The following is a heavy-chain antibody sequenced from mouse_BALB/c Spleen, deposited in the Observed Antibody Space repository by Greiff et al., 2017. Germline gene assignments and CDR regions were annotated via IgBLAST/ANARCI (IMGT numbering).Heavy chain of an antibody. V-gene: IGHV5-17*02. J-gene: IGHJ3*01. D-gene: IGHD3-1*01. CDR2: ISSGSSTI. CDR3: ARGGGSGYQFAY. CDR1: GFTFSSFG. Sequence: EVHLVESGGGLVQPGGSRKLSCAASGFTFSSFGMHWVRQAPEKGLEWVAYISSGSSTIYYADTVKGRFTISRDNPKNTLFLQMTSLRSEDTAMYYCARGGGSGYQFAYWGQGTLVTVSA.